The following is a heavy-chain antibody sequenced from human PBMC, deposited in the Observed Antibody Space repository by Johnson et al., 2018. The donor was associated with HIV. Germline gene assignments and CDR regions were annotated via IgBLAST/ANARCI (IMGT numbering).Heavy chain of an antibody. CDR1: GFTFSNVW. CDR3: ARRSWVLLHAFDI. V-gene: IGHV3-15*01. CDR2: IKRKIEGETT. D-gene: IGHD3-22*01. Sequence: EVQLVESGGGLVQPGGSLRLSCAASGFTFSNVWMTWVRQAPGKGLEWVGRIKRKIEGETTDYAAPVKGRFTISRDDSKNTLYLQMNSLRAEDTAVYYCARRSWVLLHAFDIWGQGTMVTVSS. J-gene: IGHJ3*02.